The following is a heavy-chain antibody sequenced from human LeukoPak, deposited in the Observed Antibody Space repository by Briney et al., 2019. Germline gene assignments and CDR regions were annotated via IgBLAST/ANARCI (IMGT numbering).Heavy chain of an antibody. V-gene: IGHV3-23*01. J-gene: IGHJ4*02. CDR1: GFTFSSYA. CDR3: AKAAAMWELPYFGY. CDR2: ISGSGGST. Sequence: SGGSLRLSCAASGFTFSSYAMSWVRQAPGKGLEWVSAISGSGGSTYYADSVKGRFTISRGNSKNTLYLQMNSLRAEDTAVYYCAKAAAMWELPYFGYWGQGTLVTVSS. D-gene: IGHD1-26*01.